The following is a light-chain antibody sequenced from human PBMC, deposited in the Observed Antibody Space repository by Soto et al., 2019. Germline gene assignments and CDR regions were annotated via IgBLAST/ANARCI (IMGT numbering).Light chain of an antibody. CDR2: DAS. CDR3: QQYDNLPFT. Sequence: DIPMTQSPSSLSASVGDRVTITCQASQDISNYLNWYQQKPGKAPKLLIYDASNLETGVPSRFSGSGSGTDFTFTISSLQPEDIATYYCQQYDNLPFTSGQGTKVEIK. J-gene: IGKJ1*01. V-gene: IGKV1-33*01. CDR1: QDISNY.